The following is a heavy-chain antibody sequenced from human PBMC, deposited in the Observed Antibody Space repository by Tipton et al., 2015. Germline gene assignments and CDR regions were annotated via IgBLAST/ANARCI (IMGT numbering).Heavy chain of an antibody. Sequence: GLVKPSETLSLTCTVSGGSINNSDYYWGWTRQSPGKGLEWIGSIYYSASTYYNPSLKSRVTISVDTSKNQFSLKLSSVTAADTATYYCTTIFWGAGSSSGAFDFWGQGTMVTVSS. CDR1: GGSINNSDYY. J-gene: IGHJ3*01. V-gene: IGHV4-39*01. D-gene: IGHD2-15*01. CDR2: IYYSAST. CDR3: TTIFWGAGSSSGAFDF.